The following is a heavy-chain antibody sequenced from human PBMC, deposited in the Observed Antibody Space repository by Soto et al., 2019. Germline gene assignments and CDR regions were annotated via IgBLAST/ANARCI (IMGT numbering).Heavy chain of an antibody. CDR3: ARDKDGYCSSTSCYRRHNWFDP. D-gene: IGHD2-2*02. CDR2: IYHSGST. J-gene: IGHJ5*02. CDR1: GGSISSGGYS. V-gene: IGHV4-30-2*01. Sequence: TSETLSLTCAVSGGSISSGGYSWSWIRQPPGKGLEWIGYIYHSGSTYYNPSLKSRVTISVDRSKNQFSLKLSSVTAADTAVYYCARDKDGYCSSTSCYRRHNWFDPWGQGTLVTVSS.